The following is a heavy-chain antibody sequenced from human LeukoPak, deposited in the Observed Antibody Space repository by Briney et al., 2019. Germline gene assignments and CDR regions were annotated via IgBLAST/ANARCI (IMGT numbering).Heavy chain of an antibody. J-gene: IGHJ4*02. D-gene: IGHD3-22*01. CDR2: NYYSGST. Sequence: SETLSLTCTVSGGSISSSSYYWGWIRQPPGKGLEWIGSNYYSGSTYYNPSLKSRVTISVDTSKNQFSLKLSSVTAADTAVYYCVHSSGYYSVDYWGQGTLVTVSS. CDR3: VHSSGYYSVDY. CDR1: GGSISSSSYY. V-gene: IGHV4-39*01.